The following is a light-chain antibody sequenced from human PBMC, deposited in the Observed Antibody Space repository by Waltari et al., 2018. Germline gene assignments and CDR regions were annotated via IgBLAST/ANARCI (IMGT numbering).Light chain of an antibody. CDR3: QQYNNWPPWT. V-gene: IGKV3-15*01. J-gene: IGKJ1*01. Sequence: EIVMTQSPATLSVSPGERATLSCRASQSVSSNLAWYQQKPGQAPRLLIYGESTRATGIPASGSGIGSGREFTLTISSLQSEDFAVYYCQQYNNWPPWTFGQGTKVEIK. CDR1: QSVSSN. CDR2: GES.